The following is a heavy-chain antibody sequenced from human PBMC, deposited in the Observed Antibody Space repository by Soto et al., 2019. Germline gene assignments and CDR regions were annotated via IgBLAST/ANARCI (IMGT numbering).Heavy chain of an antibody. CDR3: ARDGLYSTFNWFDP. D-gene: IGHD6-13*01. J-gene: IGHJ5*02. CDR1: GFTFSSDS. Sequence: GGSLRLSCAASGFTFSSDSMNWVRQAPGKGLEWVLYSSSSSSTIYYADPVKSRFTISRDNAKNSLYLQMNSLRAEDTAVYYCARDGLYSTFNWFDPWGQGTLVTVSS. V-gene: IGHV3-48*01. CDR2: SSSSSSTI.